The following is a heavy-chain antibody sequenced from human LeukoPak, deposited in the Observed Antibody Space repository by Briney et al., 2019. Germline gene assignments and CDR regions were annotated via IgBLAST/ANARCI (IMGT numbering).Heavy chain of an antibody. CDR2: IYYGGST. J-gene: IGHJ5*02. Sequence: PGGSLRLSCAASGFTFSGNWMNWVRQPPGKGLEWIGSIYYGGSTYYNPSLKSRVTISVDTSLNQFSLKLSFVTTADTAVYYCARALAYCSGGSCTRGYNWFDPWGQGTLVTVPS. D-gene: IGHD2-15*01. V-gene: IGHV4-38-2*01. CDR3: ARALAYCSGGSCTRGYNWFDP. CDR1: GFTFSGNW.